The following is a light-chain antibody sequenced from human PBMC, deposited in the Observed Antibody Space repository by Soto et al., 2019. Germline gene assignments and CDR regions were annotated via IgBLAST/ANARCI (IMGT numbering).Light chain of an antibody. CDR3: QQYGSSALT. V-gene: IGKV3-20*01. CDR1: QSVTSN. Sequence: EIVMPHSPATLSVSQGARVTLSCRASQSVTSNLAWYQQKPGQAPILLIFGASTRATGIPDRFSGSGSGTDFTLTISRLEPEDFAVYYCQQYGSSALTFGGGTKVDIK. J-gene: IGKJ4*01. CDR2: GAS.